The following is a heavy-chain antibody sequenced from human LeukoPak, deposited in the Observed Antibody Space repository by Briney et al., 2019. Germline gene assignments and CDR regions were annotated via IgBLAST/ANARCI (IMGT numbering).Heavy chain of an antibody. Sequence: PGGSLRPSCAASGFTFSSFGMGWVRQAPGKGLEGASDISGSGGSTYYAESVKGRFTISRDNSKNTLYLQMNSLRAEDTAVYYCAKGSDYDSKYYYYYMDVWGKGTTVTVSS. J-gene: IGHJ6*03. CDR3: AKGSDYDSKYYYYYMDV. V-gene: IGHV3-23*01. D-gene: IGHD3-22*01. CDR1: GFTFSSFG. CDR2: ISGSGGST.